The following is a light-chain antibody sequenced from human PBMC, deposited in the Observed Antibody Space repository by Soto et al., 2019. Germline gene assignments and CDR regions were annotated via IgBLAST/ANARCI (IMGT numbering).Light chain of an antibody. J-gene: IGLJ1*01. CDR1: RSDVGGYNY. CDR2: DVT. Sequence: QSALTQPASVSGSPGQSISISCTGTRSDVGGYNYVSWYQQHPGKAPKLIIYDVTKRPSGVSTRFSGSKSGNTASLTISGLQPEDYANYSSTSYIDNIPPYVFVT. CDR3: TSYIDNIPPYV. V-gene: IGLV2-14*01.